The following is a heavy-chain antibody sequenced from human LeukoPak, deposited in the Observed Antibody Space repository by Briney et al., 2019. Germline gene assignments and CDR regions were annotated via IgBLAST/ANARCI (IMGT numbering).Heavy chain of an antibody. CDR3: ARSRIAARPNDAFDI. CDR2: IYTSGGT. D-gene: IGHD6-6*01. V-gene: IGHV3-53*01. CDR1: GFTVSSNY. Sequence: QPGGSLRLSCAASGFTVSSNYMSWVRQAPGKGLEWVSVIYTSGGTYYADSVKGRFTISRDNAKNSLYLQMNSLRAEDTAVYYCARSRIAARPNDAFDIWGQGTMVTVSS. J-gene: IGHJ3*02.